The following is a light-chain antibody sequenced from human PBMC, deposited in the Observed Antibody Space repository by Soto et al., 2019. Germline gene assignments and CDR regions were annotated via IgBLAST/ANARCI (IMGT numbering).Light chain of an antibody. J-gene: IGLJ1*01. CDR2: KNN. Sequence: QSVLTQPTSASGTPGQRVTISCSGSSSNIGTNYVNWYQQLPGTAPKLLIYKNNQRPSGVPDRFSGSKSGTSAYLAISGLRSEDEADYYCAAWDDSLSGLYVFGTGTKVTVL. CDR1: SSNIGTNY. V-gene: IGLV1-47*01. CDR3: AAWDDSLSGLYV.